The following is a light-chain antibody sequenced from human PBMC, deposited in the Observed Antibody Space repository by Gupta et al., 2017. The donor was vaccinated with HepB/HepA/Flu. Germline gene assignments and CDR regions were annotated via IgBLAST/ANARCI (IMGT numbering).Light chain of an antibody. V-gene: IGKV3-15*01. CDR2: RVS. CDR1: QRVGTN. J-gene: IGKJ4*01. CDR3: QQDYNCPHT. Sequence: EIVMTQSPNTVSVSPGERVTLSCRASQRVGTNFAWYQQKPGQAPRLLIYRVSTRATGVPARFSGSGSETEFTLTINSLQSDDFAIYYCQQDYNCPHTFGRGTTVEIK.